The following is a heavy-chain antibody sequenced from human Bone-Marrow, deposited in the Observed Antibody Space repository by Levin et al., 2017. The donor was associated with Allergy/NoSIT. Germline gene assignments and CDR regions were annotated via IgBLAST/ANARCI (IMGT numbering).Heavy chain of an antibody. CDR3: THSGYSSSWYFDY. CDR2: IKSKTDGGTT. CDR1: GFTFSNAW. Sequence: GGSLRLSCAASGFTFSNAWMSWVRQAPGKGLEWVGRIKSKTDGGTTDYAAPVKGRFTISRDDSKNTLYLQMNSLKTEDTAVYYCTHSGYSSSWYFDYWGQGTLVTVSS. V-gene: IGHV3-15*01. J-gene: IGHJ4*02. D-gene: IGHD6-13*01.